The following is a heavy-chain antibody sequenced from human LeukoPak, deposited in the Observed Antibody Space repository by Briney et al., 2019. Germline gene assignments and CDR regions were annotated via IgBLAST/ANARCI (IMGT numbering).Heavy chain of an antibody. CDR2: FDPEDGET. V-gene: IGHV1-24*01. CDR1: GYTLTELS. CDR3: ATVSFRLVTMYYFDY. Sequence: ASVKVSCKASGYTLTELSMHWVRQAPGKGLEWMGGFDPEDGETIYAQKFQGRVTMTEDTSTDTAYMELSSLRSEDTAVYYCATVSFRLVTMYYFDYWGQGTLVTVSS. D-gene: IGHD3-9*01. J-gene: IGHJ4*02.